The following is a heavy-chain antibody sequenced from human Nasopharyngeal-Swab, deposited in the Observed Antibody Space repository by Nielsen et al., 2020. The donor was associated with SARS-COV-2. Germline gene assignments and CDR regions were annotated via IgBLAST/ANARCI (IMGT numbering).Heavy chain of an antibody. Sequence: SLKISCAASGFTFSSYSMHWVRQAPGKGLEWVSGISWNSGSIGYADSVKGRFTISRDNAKNSLYLQMNSLRAEDTALYCCAKVRDYGDYWGYAFDIWGQGTMVTVSS. CDR2: ISWNSGSI. CDR1: GFTFSSYS. D-gene: IGHD4-17*01. V-gene: IGHV3-9*01. CDR3: AKVRDYGDYWGYAFDI. J-gene: IGHJ3*02.